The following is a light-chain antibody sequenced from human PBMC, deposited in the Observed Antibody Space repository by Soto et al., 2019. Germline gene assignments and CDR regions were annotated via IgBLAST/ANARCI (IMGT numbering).Light chain of an antibody. CDR2: DAY. V-gene: IGKV3-20*01. J-gene: IGKJ4*02. CDR1: QTVRNNY. Sequence: EIVLTQSPGTLSLSPGERATLSCRASQTVRNNYLAWYQQKPGKAPRLLIYDAYSRAAGIPDRFSGGGYGTAFTLTISRLEPEDFAVYYCQQSSSYPLTFGGGTKVEIK. CDR3: QQSSSYPLT.